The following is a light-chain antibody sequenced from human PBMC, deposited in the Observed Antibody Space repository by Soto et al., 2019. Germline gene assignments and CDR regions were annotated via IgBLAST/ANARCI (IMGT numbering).Light chain of an antibody. V-gene: IGLV1-44*01. CDR3: AAWDDSLNGYV. Sequence: QSALTQPPSASGTPGQRVTISCSGSSSNIGSNTVNWYQQLPGTAPKLLIYSNNQRPSGVPDRFSGSKSGTSASLAISGLQSEDKADYYCAAWDDSLNGYVFGTGTKLTVL. J-gene: IGLJ1*01. CDR2: SNN. CDR1: SSNIGSNT.